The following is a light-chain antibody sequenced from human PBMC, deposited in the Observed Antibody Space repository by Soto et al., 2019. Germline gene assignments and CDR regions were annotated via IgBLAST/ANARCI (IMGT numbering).Light chain of an antibody. CDR1: QSIRSER. J-gene: IGKJ5*01. Sequence: ELVMTQSPDTLSLSPGERATLSCRASQSIRSERLAWYQQKPGQAPRLVIFDASNRASGMPERFSGSGSGTDFTLTIARLEPGDFAVYYCQEYDGAPITFGLGTRLAI. CDR3: QEYDGAPIT. V-gene: IGKV3-20*01. CDR2: DAS.